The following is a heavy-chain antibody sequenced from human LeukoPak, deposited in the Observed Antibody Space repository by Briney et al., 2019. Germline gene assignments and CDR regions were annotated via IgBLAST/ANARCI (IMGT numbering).Heavy chain of an antibody. CDR2: ISYDGSNK. J-gene: IGHJ4*02. CDR3: AKSYSYGPFGYFDY. D-gene: IGHD5-18*01. CDR1: GFTFSSYA. V-gene: IGHV3-30*04. Sequence: GGSLRLSCAASGFTFSSYAMHWVRQAPGKGLEWVAVISYDGSNKYYADSVKGRFTISRDNSKNTLYLQMNSLRAEDTAVYYCAKSYSYGPFGYFDYWGQGTLVTVSS.